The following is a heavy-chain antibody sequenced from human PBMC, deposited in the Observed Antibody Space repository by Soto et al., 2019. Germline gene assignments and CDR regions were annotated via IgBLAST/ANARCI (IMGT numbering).Heavy chain of an antibody. D-gene: IGHD3-22*01. J-gene: IGHJ3*02. V-gene: IGHV3-33*01. Sequence: PGGSLRLSCAASGFTFSSYGMHWVRQAPGKGLEWVAVIWYDGSNKYYADSVKGRFTISRDNSKNTLYLQMNSLRAEDTAVYYCARDENYYDSSGDAFDIWGQRTMVTVSS. CDR3: ARDENYYDSSGDAFDI. CDR2: IWYDGSNK. CDR1: GFTFSSYG.